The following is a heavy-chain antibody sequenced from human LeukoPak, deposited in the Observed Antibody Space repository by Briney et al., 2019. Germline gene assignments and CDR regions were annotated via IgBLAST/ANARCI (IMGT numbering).Heavy chain of an antibody. V-gene: IGHV3-21*01. Sequence: PGGSLRLSCAASGFTFSSYSMNWVRQAPGKGLEWVSSISSSSSYIYYADSVKGRFTISRDNAKNSLYLQMNSLRAEDTAVYYCARDPQGIAAAGFWFDPWGQGTLVTVSS. CDR2: ISSSSSYI. D-gene: IGHD6-13*01. CDR1: GFTFSSYS. CDR3: ARDPQGIAAAGFWFDP. J-gene: IGHJ5*02.